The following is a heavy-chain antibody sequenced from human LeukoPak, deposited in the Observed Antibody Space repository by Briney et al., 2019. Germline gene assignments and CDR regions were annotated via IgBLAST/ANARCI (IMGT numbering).Heavy chain of an antibody. V-gene: IGHV1-69*04. CDR2: IIPILGIA. Sequence: ASVKVSCKASGGTFSSDAINWVRQAPGQGLEWMGRIIPILGIANYAQKFQGRVTITADKSTSTAYMELSSLRSEDTAVYYCARDGSEGNFDYWGQGTLVTVSS. J-gene: IGHJ4*02. CDR1: GGTFSSDA. D-gene: IGHD2-15*01. CDR3: ARDGSEGNFDY.